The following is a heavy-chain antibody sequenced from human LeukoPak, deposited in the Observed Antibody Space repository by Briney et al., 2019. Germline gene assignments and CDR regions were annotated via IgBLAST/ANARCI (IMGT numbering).Heavy chain of an antibody. V-gene: IGHV3-21*01. J-gene: IGHJ4*02. Sequence: GGSLRLSCAASGFTFSSYSMNWVRQAPGKGPEWVSSISSSSSYIYYADSVKGRFTISRDNAKNSLYLQMNSLRAEDTAVYYCARSQFPGIAAAGTDYWGQGTLVTVSS. CDR3: ARSQFPGIAAAGTDY. CDR2: ISSSSSYI. CDR1: GFTFSSYS. D-gene: IGHD6-13*01.